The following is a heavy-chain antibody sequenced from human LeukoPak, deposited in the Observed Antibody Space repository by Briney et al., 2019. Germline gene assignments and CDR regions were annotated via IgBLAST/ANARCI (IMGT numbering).Heavy chain of an antibody. CDR1: GFTFSSYF. Sequence: GGSLRLSCAASGFTFSSYFMSWVRQAPGKGLEWVANIKQDGSDKYYMDSVKGRFTIARDNAKISMYLQMNSLRAEDTAVYYCARYVRGSYFYMDVWGKGTTVTVSS. V-gene: IGHV3-7*01. CDR2: IKQDGSDK. J-gene: IGHJ6*03. CDR3: ARYVRGSYFYMDV. D-gene: IGHD3-10*01.